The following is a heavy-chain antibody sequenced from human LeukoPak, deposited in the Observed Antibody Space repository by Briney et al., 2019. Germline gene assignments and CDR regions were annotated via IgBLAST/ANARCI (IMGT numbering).Heavy chain of an antibody. CDR1: GGSISSGGYY. CDR2: IYYSGST. V-gene: IGHV4-31*03. Sequence: PSETLSLTCTVSGGSISSGGYYWSWIRQHSGKGLEWIGYIYYSGSTYYNPSLKSRVTISVDTSKNQFSLKLSSVTAADTAVYYCARDYDILTGAFDPWGQGTLVTVSS. D-gene: IGHD3-9*01. CDR3: ARDYDILTGAFDP. J-gene: IGHJ5*02.